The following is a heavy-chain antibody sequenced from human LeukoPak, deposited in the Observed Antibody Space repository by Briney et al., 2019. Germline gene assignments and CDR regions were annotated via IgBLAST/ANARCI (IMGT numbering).Heavy chain of an antibody. CDR2: INSDGSNI. D-gene: IGHD3-22*01. V-gene: IGHV3-74*01. CDR1: GFTFSSYW. CDR3: ARSDYYDNLDY. Sequence: GGSLRLSCAASGFTFSSYWMHWVRQAPGKGLVWVSRINSDGSNINYADSVKGRFTISRDNAKNTLYLQMNSLRVEDTAVYYCARSDYYDNLDYWGQGTLVTFSS. J-gene: IGHJ4*02.